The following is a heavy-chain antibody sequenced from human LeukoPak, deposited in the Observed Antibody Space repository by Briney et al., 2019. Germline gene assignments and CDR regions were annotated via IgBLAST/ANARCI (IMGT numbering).Heavy chain of an antibody. CDR2: INGSGVTT. Sequence: GGSLRLSCAASGFTLSNHAMSWVRQAPGKGLEWVSGINGSGVTTYYADSVNGRFTISRDNSKKTLYLHMNSLRVEDTAIYYCAKDPLYHYYMDVWGRGTSVTVSS. J-gene: IGHJ6*03. V-gene: IGHV3-23*01. CDR3: AKDPLYHYYMDV. D-gene: IGHD3-16*02. CDR1: GFTLSNHA.